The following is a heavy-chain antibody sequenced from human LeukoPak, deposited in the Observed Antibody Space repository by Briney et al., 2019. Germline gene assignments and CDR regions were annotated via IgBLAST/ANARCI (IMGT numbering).Heavy chain of an antibody. CDR1: GFTFSDYY. CDR2: ISSSGSTI. CDR3: ARLLYCSGGSCYSAPYGMDV. D-gene: IGHD2-15*01. J-gene: IGHJ6*02. Sequence: PEGSLRLSCAASGFTFSDYYMSWIRQAPGKGLEWVSYISSSGSTIYYADSVKGRFTISRDNAKNSLYLQMNSLRAEDTAVYYCARLLYCSGGSCYSAPYGMDVWGQGTTVTVSS. V-gene: IGHV3-11*01.